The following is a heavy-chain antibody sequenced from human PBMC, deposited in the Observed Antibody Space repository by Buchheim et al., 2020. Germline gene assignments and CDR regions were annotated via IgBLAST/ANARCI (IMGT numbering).Heavy chain of an antibody. V-gene: IGHV4-30-4*01. CDR2: IYHSGVT. J-gene: IGHJ4*02. Sequence: QVQLQESGPRLVKPSQTLSLTCTVSGVSISSGDFYWSWVRQSPGKGLEWIGYIYHSGVTFYNPSLESRAIISVDTSKNQFSLNLHSVTASDSAVYYCTLGNLYGHLDFDYWGQGTL. CDR1: GVSISSGDFY. CDR3: TLGNLYGHLDFDY. D-gene: IGHD3-10*01.